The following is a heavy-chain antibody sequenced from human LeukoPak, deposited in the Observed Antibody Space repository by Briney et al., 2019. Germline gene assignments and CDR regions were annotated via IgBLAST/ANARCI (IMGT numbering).Heavy chain of an antibody. CDR3: ARVPHCSSNSCQAWFDP. CDR1: GGSIRDDY. V-gene: IGHV4-59*01. D-gene: IGHD2-2*01. CDR2: IYYSGST. Sequence: SETLSLTCTFSGGSIRDDYWSWIRQPPGKGLEWIGNIYYSGSTKYNPSLKSRVTISIDTSRNQFSLKLTSVTAADTAVYYCARVPHCSSNSCQAWFDPWGQGTLVTVSS. J-gene: IGHJ5*02.